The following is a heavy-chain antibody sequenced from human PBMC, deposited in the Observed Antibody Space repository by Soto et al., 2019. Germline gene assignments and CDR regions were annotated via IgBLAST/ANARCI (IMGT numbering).Heavy chain of an antibody. Sequence: GGSLRLSCAASGFTFSSYWMGWVHQAPGKGLEWVANIKQDGSEKYYVDSVKGRFTISRDNAKNSLYLQMNSLRAEDTAVYYCAFGSSRILCSGGSCSNFDYWGQGTLVTVSS. V-gene: IGHV3-7*05. CDR2: IKQDGSEK. CDR3: AFGSSRILCSGGSCSNFDY. CDR1: GFTFSSYW. D-gene: IGHD2-15*01. J-gene: IGHJ4*02.